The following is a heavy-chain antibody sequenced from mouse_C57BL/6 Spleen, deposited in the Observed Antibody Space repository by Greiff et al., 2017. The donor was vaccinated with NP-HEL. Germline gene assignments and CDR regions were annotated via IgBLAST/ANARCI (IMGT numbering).Heavy chain of an antibody. CDR3: ARWAGSNYDDYAMDY. J-gene: IGHJ4*01. CDR2: IYPRSGNT. CDR1: GYTFTSYG. D-gene: IGHD2-5*01. Sequence: VQLQQSGAELARPGASVKLSCKASGYTFTSYGISWVKQRTGQGLEWIGEIYPRSGNTYYNEKFKGKATLTADKSSSTAYMELRSLTSEDSAVYFCARWAGSNYDDYAMDYWGQGTSVTVSS. V-gene: IGHV1-81*01.